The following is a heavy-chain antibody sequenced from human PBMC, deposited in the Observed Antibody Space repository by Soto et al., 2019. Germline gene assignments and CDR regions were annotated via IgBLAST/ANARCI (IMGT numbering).Heavy chain of an antibody. CDR1: GGSFSGYY. CDR2: INHSGST. CDR3: ATWAQQPTPYFDY. V-gene: IGHV4-34*01. J-gene: IGHJ4*02. Sequence: PSETLSLTCAVYGGSFSGYYWSWIRQPPGKGLEWIGEINHSGSTNYNPSLKSRVTISVDTSKNQFSLKLSSVTAADTAVYYCATWAQQPTPYFDYWGQGTLVTVSS. D-gene: IGHD6-13*01.